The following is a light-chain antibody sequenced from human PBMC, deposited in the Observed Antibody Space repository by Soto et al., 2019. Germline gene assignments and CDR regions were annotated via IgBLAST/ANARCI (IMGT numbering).Light chain of an antibody. CDR2: DAS. V-gene: IGKV1-5*01. J-gene: IGKJ5*01. CDR3: QQSYSSPVT. CDR1: QTISSW. Sequence: DIQMTQSPSTLSGSVGDRVTITCLASQTISSWLAWYQQKPGKAPKLLIYDASSLESGVPSRFSGSGSGTEFTLTISSLRPEDFATYYCQQSYSSPVTFGQGTRLEIK.